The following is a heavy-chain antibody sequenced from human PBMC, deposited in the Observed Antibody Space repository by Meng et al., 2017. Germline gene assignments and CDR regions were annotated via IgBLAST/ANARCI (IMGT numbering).Heavy chain of an antibody. J-gene: IGHJ4*02. V-gene: IGHV4-39*01. D-gene: IGHD6-19*01. CDR3: ATSISGWYYFNF. CDR2: ISDSGNT. CDR1: GGSISSSTYS. Sequence: QLQLQESGPGLVKPSETLSLTCIVSGGSISSSTYSWGWIRQPPGKGLEWIGSISDSGNTYYSPSLRSRVTISVDTSKNQFSLKLTSVAAADMAVYYCATSISGWYYFNFWGQGTLVTVSS.